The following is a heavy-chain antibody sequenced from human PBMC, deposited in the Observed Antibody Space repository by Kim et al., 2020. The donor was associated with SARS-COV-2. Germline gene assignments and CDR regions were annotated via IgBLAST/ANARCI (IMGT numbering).Heavy chain of an antibody. CDR3: ARGYGSGTNY. D-gene: IGHD3-10*01. V-gene: IGHV3-74*01. Sequence: SSTGYADSVEGRFTISRDNAKNTLYLQMNSLRLEDTAVYYCARGYGSGTNYWGQGTLVTVST. CDR2: SST. J-gene: IGHJ4*02.